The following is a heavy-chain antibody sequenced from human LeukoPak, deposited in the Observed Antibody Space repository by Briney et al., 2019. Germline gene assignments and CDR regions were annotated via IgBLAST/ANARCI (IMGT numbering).Heavy chain of an antibody. J-gene: IGHJ4*02. CDR1: GFTFSSYA. D-gene: IGHD2-8*01. CDR2: ISGSGGST. Sequence: GGSLRLSCAASGFTFSSYAMSWVRQAPGKGLEWVSAISGSGGSTYYADSVKGRFTISRDNSKSTLYLQMNSLRDDDSAAYFCARVYLERLTAGYFDHWGQGTLVTVSP. CDR3: ARVYLERLTAGYFDH. V-gene: IGHV3-23*01.